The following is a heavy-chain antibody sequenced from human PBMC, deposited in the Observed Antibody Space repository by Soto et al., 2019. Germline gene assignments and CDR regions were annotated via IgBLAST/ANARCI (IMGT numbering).Heavy chain of an antibody. J-gene: IGHJ4*02. V-gene: IGHV1-3*04. CDR3: AREGEVGGFDGDY. CDR2: INTSGDT. D-gene: IGHD5-12*01. Sequence: QVQLVQSGAEVRKPGASVKVSCKASGYTFTNYVIHWVRQAPGQRLEWMGWINTSGDTRNSQNFQDRVTISRDTSANTAYVELSSLRSEDTAVYFCAREGEVGGFDGDYWGQGTLVSVSS. CDR1: GYTFTNYV.